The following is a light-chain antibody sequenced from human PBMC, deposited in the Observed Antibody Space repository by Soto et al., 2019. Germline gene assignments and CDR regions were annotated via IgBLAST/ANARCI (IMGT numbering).Light chain of an antibody. V-gene: IGLV1-51*01. Sequence: QSVLTQPPSVSAAPGQKGTNSRSGSSSNIGGNSVSRFQKLPGTTPKLLIYDDNKRPSRVPGRYSGSKSGTSATLGITGIQAGDEADYYCRSWDSSLSAYVFGTGTKATVL. CDR1: SSNIGGNS. J-gene: IGLJ1*01. CDR2: DDN. CDR3: RSWDSSLSAYV.